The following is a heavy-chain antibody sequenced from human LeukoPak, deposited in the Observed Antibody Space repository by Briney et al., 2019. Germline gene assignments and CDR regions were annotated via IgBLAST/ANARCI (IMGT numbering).Heavy chain of an antibody. J-gene: IGHJ4*02. CDR3: ARDSSGYPYYFDY. V-gene: IGHV4-59*12. Sequence: SETLSLTCTVSGDSITSYYWSWIRQPAGKGLEWIGEIYHSGSTNYNPSLKSRVTISVDKSKNQFSLKLSSVTAADTAVYYCARDSSGYPYYFDYWGQGTLVTVSS. CDR1: GDSITSYY. CDR2: IYHSGST. D-gene: IGHD3-22*01.